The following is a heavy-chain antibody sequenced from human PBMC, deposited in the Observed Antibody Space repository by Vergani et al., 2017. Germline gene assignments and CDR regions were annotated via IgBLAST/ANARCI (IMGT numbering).Heavy chain of an antibody. CDR1: GFTFSSYS. Sequence: EVPLVESGGGLVKPGGSLRLPCAASGFTFSSYSMNWVRQAPGKGLEWVSSISSSSRYIYYADSVKGRFTISRDNAKNSLYLQMNSLRAEDTAVYYCARDLFYYDSSFYDSGFFDYWGQGTLVTVSS. D-gene: IGHD3-22*01. V-gene: IGHV3-21*01. CDR2: ISSSSRYI. J-gene: IGHJ4*02. CDR3: ARDLFYYDSSFYDSGFFDY.